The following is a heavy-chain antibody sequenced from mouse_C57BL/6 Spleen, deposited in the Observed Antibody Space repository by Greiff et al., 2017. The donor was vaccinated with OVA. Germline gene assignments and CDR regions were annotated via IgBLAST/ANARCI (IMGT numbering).Heavy chain of an antibody. V-gene: IGHV5-16*01. Sequence: EVKLVESEGGLVQPGSSMKLSCTASGFTFSDYYMAWVRQVPEKGLEWVANINYDGSSTYYLDSLKSRFIISRDNAKNILYLQMSSLKSEDTATYYCARAGVYSDYFDYWGQGTTLTVSS. CDR1: GFTFSDYY. CDR2: INYDGSST. CDR3: ARAGVYSDYFDY. D-gene: IGHD1-3*01. J-gene: IGHJ2*01.